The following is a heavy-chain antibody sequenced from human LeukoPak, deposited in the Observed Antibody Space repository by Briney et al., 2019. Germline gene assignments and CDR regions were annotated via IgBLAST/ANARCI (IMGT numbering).Heavy chain of an antibody. D-gene: IGHD3-10*01. CDR2: INHSGST. V-gene: IGHV4-34*01. J-gene: IGHJ5*02. Sequence: SETLSLTCAVYGVSFSGYYWSWLRQPPGKGLEWFGEINHSGSTNYNPSLKSRVTISVDTSKNQFSLKLSSVTAADTAVYYCARRITMVRGVNWFDPWGQGTLVTVSS. CDR1: GVSFSGYY. CDR3: ARRITMVRGVNWFDP.